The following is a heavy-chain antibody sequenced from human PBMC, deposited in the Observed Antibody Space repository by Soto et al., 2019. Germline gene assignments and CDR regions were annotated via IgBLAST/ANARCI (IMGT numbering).Heavy chain of an antibody. D-gene: IGHD4-4*01. CDR3: ARVRSQFTVTTKYYFDY. CDR1: GGSISSGGYY. CDR2: IYYSGST. V-gene: IGHV4-31*03. J-gene: IGHJ4*02. Sequence: SETLSLTCTVSGGSISSGGYYWSWIRQHPGKGLEWIGYIYYSGSTYYNPSLKSRVTISVDTSKNQFSLKLSSVTAADTAVYYCARVRSQFTVTTKYYFDYWGQGTLVTVSS.